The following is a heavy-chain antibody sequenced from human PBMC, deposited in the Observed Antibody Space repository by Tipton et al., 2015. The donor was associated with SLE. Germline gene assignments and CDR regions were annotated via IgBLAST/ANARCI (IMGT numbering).Heavy chain of an antibody. CDR1: GGSISRGHYY. D-gene: IGHD3-22*01. V-gene: IGHV4-31*03. Sequence: TLSLTCTVSGGSISRGHYYWSWIRQHPGKGLEWIGYIYSSGSTYYNPSLKSRINISVDTSKNQFSLQLSSVTAADTAVYYCARVEGSGYRYWYFDLWGRGTLVTVSS. CDR3: ARVEGSGYRYWYFDL. CDR2: IYSSGST. J-gene: IGHJ2*01.